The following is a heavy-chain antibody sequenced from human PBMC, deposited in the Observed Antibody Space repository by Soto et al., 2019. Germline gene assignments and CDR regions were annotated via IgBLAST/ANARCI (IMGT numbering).Heavy chain of an antibody. CDR3: ARDSTMVRGVIISGPWFDP. CDR1: GGTFSSYA. Sequence: SVKVSCKASGGTFSSYAISWVRQAPGQGLEWMGGIIPIFGTANYAQKFQGRVTITADESTSTAYMELSSLRSEDTAVYYCARDSTMVRGVIISGPWFDPWGQGTLVTVS. V-gene: IGHV1-69*13. D-gene: IGHD3-10*01. J-gene: IGHJ5*02. CDR2: IIPIFGTA.